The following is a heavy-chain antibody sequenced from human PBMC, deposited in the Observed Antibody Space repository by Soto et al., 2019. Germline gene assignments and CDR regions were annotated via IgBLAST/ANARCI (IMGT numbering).Heavy chain of an antibody. D-gene: IGHD5-18*01. CDR3: TTDWGYSYGPEDDGMDV. J-gene: IGHJ6*02. CDR2: IKSKTDGGTT. V-gene: IGHV3-15*07. CDR1: GFTFSNAW. Sequence: EVQLVESGGGLVKPGGSLRLSCAASGFTFSNAWMNWVRQAPGKGLEWVGRIKSKTDGGTTDYAAPVKGRFTISRDDSKNTLYLQMNSLKTEDTAVYYCTTDWGYSYGPEDDGMDVWGQGNTVTVSS.